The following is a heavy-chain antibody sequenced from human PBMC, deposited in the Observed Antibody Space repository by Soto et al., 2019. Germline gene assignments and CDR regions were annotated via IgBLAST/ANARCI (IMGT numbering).Heavy chain of an antibody. D-gene: IGHD3-10*01. V-gene: IGHV1-3*01. CDR1: GYAFTNYA. Sequence: QVQLVQSGAEVKKPGASVRVSCKASGYAFTNYAMHWVRQAPGQRLEWMGWINVGNGNTKYSQKFQGRVTITRDTSASTAYMEVSSLTSEDTAVYYCARSYAPGSFFDYWAQGTLVTVSS. J-gene: IGHJ4*02. CDR3: ARSYAPGSFFDY. CDR2: INVGNGNT.